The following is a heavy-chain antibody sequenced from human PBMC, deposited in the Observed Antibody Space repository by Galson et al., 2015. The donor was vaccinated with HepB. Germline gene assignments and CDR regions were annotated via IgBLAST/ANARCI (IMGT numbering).Heavy chain of an antibody. CDR1: GFTFSSYA. D-gene: IGHD3-10*01. V-gene: IGHV3-30-3*01. CDR2: ISYDGSNK. J-gene: IGHJ4*02. CDR3: ARAPSSGSSANLFDY. Sequence: SLRLSCAASGFTFSSYAMHWVRQAPGKGLEWVAVISYDGSNKYYADSVKGRFTISRDNSKNTLYLQMNSLRAEDTAVYYCARAPSSGSSANLFDYWGQGTLVTVSS.